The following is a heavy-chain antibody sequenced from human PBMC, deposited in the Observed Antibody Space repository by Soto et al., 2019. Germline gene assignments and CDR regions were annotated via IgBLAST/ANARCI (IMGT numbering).Heavy chain of an antibody. CDR1: RFTFITYA. V-gene: IGHV3-23*01. CDR3: AKSLFGGPDI. J-gene: IGHJ3*02. CDR2: ISGGGGDT. D-gene: IGHD2-15*01. Sequence: GWSLRLACASSRFTFITYAMSWVRQAPGKGLEWVSGISGGGGDTSYADSVRGRFTCSRDNSKNTLYLQMNSLRAEDTALYYCAKSLFGGPDIWGQGTMVTVSS.